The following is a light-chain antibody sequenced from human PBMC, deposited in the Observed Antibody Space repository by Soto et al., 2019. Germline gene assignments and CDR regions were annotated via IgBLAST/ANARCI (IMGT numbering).Light chain of an antibody. CDR3: QSYDSSLSGYV. J-gene: IGLJ1*01. CDR2: EKN. V-gene: IGLV1-40*01. Sequence: QSVLTQPPSVSEAPGQRVTISCTGSSSNIGAGYEAHWYQQVPGTAPKRLIYEKNSRPSGVPDRFSGSKSGTSASLAITGLQAEDDAEYYCQSYDSSLSGYVFGTGTKLTVL. CDR1: SSNIGAGYE.